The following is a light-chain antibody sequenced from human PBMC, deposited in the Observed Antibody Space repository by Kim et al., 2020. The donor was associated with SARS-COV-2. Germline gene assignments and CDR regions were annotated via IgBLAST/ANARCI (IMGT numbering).Light chain of an antibody. CDR3: QQYDNWPPA. Sequence: SPGDSATHPCRASQSVNSNLAWYQQKPGQAPRLLISGASTMATGIPARFSGSGSGTEFTLTISSLQSEDFAVYYCQQYDNWPPAFGQGTRLEIK. CDR1: QSVNSN. J-gene: IGKJ5*01. CDR2: GAS. V-gene: IGKV3-15*01.